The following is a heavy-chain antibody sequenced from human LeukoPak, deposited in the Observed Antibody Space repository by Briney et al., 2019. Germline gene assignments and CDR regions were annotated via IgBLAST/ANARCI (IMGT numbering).Heavy chain of an antibody. CDR3: ARKFGYGSEN. CDR1: GGTFSSYA. Sequence: ASVKVSCKASGGTFSSYAISWVRQAPGQGLEWMGGIIPIFGTANYAQKFQGRVTITADESTSIAYMELSSLRSEDTAVYYCARKFGYGSENWGQGTLVTVSS. CDR2: IIPIFGTA. V-gene: IGHV1-69*13. J-gene: IGHJ4*02. D-gene: IGHD3-10*01.